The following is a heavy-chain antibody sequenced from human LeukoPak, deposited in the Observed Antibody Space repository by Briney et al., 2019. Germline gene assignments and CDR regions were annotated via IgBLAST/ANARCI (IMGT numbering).Heavy chain of an antibody. CDR3: ATSIVGFTYDEHFQH. D-gene: IGHD1-26*01. CDR1: GFTFSSYS. V-gene: IGHV3-53*01. CDR2: IHNGGST. J-gene: IGHJ1*01. Sequence: GGSLRLSCTASGFTFSSYSLNWVRQAPGRGLEWVSVIHNGGSTYYADSVKGRFTISRDNSKNTLYLQLNSLRVEDTAVYYCATSIVGFTYDEHFQHWGQGTLVTVSS.